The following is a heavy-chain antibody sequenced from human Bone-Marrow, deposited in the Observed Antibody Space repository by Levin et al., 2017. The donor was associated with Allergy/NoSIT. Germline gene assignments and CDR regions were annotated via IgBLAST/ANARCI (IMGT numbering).Heavy chain of an antibody. Sequence: PGASVKVSCKASGYSFTDYGITWVRQAPGQGPEWMGWISASTGNRDYIQKFQGRVTMTTDTSTNTAYMEMRSLRSDDTAVYYCARVHGTLQWLPDYWGQGTQVTVSS. CDR2: ISASTGNR. J-gene: IGHJ4*02. CDR3: ARVHGTLQWLPDY. CDR1: GYSFTDYG. D-gene: IGHD6-19*01. V-gene: IGHV1-18*01.